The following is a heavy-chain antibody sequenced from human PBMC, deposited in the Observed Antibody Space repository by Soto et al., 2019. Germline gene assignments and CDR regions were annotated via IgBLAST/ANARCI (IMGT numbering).Heavy chain of an antibody. V-gene: IGHV1-69*01. Sequence: QVQLVQSGAEVKEPGSSVKVSCKASGGTFSSYSISWVRQAPGQGLEWMGGIIPILGKPQYARKFQGRVTITADESTTTAYMELSRLRSDDTADYYCATRRAISGVVMPWFDPWGRGALVTVSS. CDR2: IIPILGKP. CDR3: ATRRAISGVVMPWFDP. D-gene: IGHD3-3*01. CDR1: GGTFSSYS. J-gene: IGHJ5*01.